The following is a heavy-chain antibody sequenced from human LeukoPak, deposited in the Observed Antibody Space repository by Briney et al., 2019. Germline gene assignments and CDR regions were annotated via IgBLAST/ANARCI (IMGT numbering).Heavy chain of an antibody. Sequence: GGSLRLSCAASGFTFSTFNMHWARQAPGKGLEWVAVFSSDGRSTFYAENVQGRFTLSRDNSKNTLSLQMNSLRAEDTAVYYCAKSYYYHSGSFDYWGQRTLVTVSS. CDR2: FSSDGRST. CDR3: AKSYYYHSGSFDY. CDR1: GFTFSTFN. D-gene: IGHD3-10*01. J-gene: IGHJ4*02. V-gene: IGHV3-30*18.